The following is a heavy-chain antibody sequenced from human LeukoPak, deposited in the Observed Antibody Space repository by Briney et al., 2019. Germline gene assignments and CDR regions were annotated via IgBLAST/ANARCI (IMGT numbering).Heavy chain of an antibody. CDR3: ARHRDYYDT. D-gene: IGHD3-22*01. V-gene: IGHV4-59*08. CDR2: IYSSGSA. CDR1: GSPINNNF. J-gene: IGHJ4*01. Sequence: SETLSLTCTVSGSPINNNFWTWIRQPPGKGLEWIGYIYSSGSANYNPSLKSRVIISGDTSKNQISLKLTSVTAADTAVYFCARHRDYYDTWGHGTLGTVSS.